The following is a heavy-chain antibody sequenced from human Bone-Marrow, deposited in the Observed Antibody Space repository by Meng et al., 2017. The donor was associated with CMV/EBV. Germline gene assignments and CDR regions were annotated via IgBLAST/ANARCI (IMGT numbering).Heavy chain of an antibody. CDR3: ARAARGIFGAVIPMYYGMDV. Sequence: GESLKISCAASGFTFSSYEMNWVRQAPGKGLEWVSYISSSGSTIYYADSVKGRFTISRDNAKNSLYLQMNSLRAEDTAVYYCARAARGIFGAVIPMYYGMDVWGQGTTVTVSS. CDR2: ISSSGSTI. V-gene: IGHV3-48*03. J-gene: IGHJ6*02. CDR1: GFTFSSYE. D-gene: IGHD3-3*01.